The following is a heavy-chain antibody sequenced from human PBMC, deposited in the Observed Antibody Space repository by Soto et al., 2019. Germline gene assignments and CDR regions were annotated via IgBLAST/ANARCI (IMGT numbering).Heavy chain of an antibody. CDR3: ARQFDYDSSGYYYAY. J-gene: IGHJ4*02. CDR1: RGTFSKYS. CDR2: IIPMFGTA. D-gene: IGHD3-22*01. Sequence: QVQLVQSGAEVKRPGSSVKVSCKASRGTFSKYSISWVRQAPGQGLEWMGGIIPMFGTANYAQKFQGRVTITADESTSTAYMELSSLRSEDTAVYYCARQFDYDSSGYYYAYWGPGTLVTVSS. V-gene: IGHV1-69*01.